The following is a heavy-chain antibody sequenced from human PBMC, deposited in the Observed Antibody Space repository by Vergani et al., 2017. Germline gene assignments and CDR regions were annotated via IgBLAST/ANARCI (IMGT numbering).Heavy chain of an antibody. CDR2: IYDSGDT. J-gene: IGHJ4*02. CDR1: GESMNTYY. CDR3: ARGALWWLRQIDS. V-gene: IGHV4-59*01. Sequence: QVQLQESGPGLVKPSETLSLTCSVSGESMNTYYWTWIRQPPGKGLEWIGYIYDSGDTKYNHSLKSRVTMSLDTSKNQFSLNLYSVTAAETAVYYCARGALWWLRQIDSWGQGTLVTVSA. D-gene: IGHD2-21*01.